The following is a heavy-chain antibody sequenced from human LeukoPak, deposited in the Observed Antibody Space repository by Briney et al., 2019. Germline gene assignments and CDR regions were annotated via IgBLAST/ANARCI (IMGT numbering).Heavy chain of an antibody. CDR3: ARDSLPYDYVWGSYRFFDP. CDR2: ISSSGSTI. Sequence: GGSLRLSCAASGFTFSSYEMNWVRQAPGKGLEWVSYISSSGSTIYYADSVKGRFTISRDNDKNSLYLQMNSLRAEDTAVYYCARDSLPYDYVWGSYRFFDPWGKGTLVTVPS. J-gene: IGHJ5*02. V-gene: IGHV3-48*03. D-gene: IGHD3-16*02. CDR1: GFTFSSYE.